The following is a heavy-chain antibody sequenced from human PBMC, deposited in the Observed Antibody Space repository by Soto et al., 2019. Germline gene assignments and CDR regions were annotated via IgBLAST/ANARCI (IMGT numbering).Heavy chain of an antibody. CDR2: ISSTSNYI. CDR1: GFSFSTYS. J-gene: IGHJ6*02. V-gene: IGHV3-21*01. Sequence: PGGSLRLSCAASGFSFSTYSMSWVRQAPGKGLEWVSSISSTSNYIYYADSVKGRFTISRDNAKNSLYLQMNSLRAEDTALYYCARVPLSLPDSYYALDIWGQGTTVTAP. CDR3: ARVPLSLPDSYYALDI.